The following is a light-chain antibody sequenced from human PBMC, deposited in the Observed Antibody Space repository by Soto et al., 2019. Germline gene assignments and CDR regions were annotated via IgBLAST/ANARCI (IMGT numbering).Light chain of an antibody. CDR1: SNDVGGYNY. Sequence: QSALTQPPSASGSPGQSVTISCTGTSNDVGGYNYVSWYQQHPGKAPKLMIHEVSKRPSGVPDRFSGSKSGNTASLTVSGLLTEDEADYYCCSYASSATWVFGGGTKLTVL. CDR2: EVS. J-gene: IGLJ3*02. V-gene: IGLV2-8*01. CDR3: CSYASSATWV.